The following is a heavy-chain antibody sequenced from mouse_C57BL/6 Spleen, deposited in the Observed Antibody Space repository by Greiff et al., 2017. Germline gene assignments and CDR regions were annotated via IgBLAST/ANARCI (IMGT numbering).Heavy chain of an antibody. Sequence: QVQLQQPGAELVKPGASVKMSCKASGYTFTSYWITWVKQRPGHGLEWIGDIYPGSGSTNYNEKFKSKATLTVDTSSSTAYMQLSSLTSDDSAVYDCARGGIYYGNSAWFADWGQGTLVTVSA. CDR1: GYTFTSYW. CDR3: ARGGIYYGNSAWFAD. CDR2: IYPGSGST. D-gene: IGHD2-1*01. J-gene: IGHJ3*01. V-gene: IGHV1-55*01.